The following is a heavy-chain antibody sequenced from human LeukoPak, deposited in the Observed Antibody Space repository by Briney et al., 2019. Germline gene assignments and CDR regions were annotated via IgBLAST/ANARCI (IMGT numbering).Heavy chain of an antibody. V-gene: IGHV3-23*01. J-gene: IGHJ4*02. Sequence: GGSLRLSCAASGFTFSSYVMTWVRQAPGKGLEWVSSIDGTSDTTYYVDSVKGRFTISRDNSKNTLYLQMNSLRAEDTAIFYCARGVSGWPYYLDYWGQGALVTVSS. CDR2: IDGTSDTT. CDR1: GFTFSSYV. D-gene: IGHD6-19*01. CDR3: ARGVSGWPYYLDY.